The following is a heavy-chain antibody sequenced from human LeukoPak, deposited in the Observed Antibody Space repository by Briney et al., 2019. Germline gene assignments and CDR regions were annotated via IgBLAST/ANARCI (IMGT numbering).Heavy chain of an antibody. CDR3: TVNLVAAALGY. J-gene: IGHJ4*02. CDR2: IKSKTDGATT. CDR1: GFTFSNAW. V-gene: IGHV3-15*07. Sequence: GGSLRLSCAASGFTFSNAWMNWVRQAPGKGLEWVGRIKSKTDGATTDYAASVKGRFLISRDDSKNTLYLQMDSLKTEDTAVYYCTVNLVAAALGYWGQGTLVTVSS. D-gene: IGHD5-12*01.